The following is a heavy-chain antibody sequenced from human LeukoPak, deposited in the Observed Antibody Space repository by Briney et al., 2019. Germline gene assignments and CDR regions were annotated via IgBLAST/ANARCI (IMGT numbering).Heavy chain of an antibody. Sequence: PGGSLRLSCAASGFTFSSYAMSWVRQAPGKGLEWVSAISGSGGSTYYADSVKGRFTISRDNSKNTLYLQMNSLRAEDTAVYYCAKDPRYYYDSSGYYSSFDIWGQGTMVTVSS. CDR2: ISGSGGST. D-gene: IGHD3-22*01. J-gene: IGHJ3*02. V-gene: IGHV3-23*01. CDR1: GFTFSSYA. CDR3: AKDPRYYYDSSGYYSSFDI.